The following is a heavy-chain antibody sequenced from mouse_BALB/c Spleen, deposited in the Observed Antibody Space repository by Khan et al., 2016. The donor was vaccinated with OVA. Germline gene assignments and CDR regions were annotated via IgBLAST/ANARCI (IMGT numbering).Heavy chain of an antibody. CDR2: ISPGSGDT. J-gene: IGHJ3*01. CDR1: GYTFTDYY. D-gene: IGHD1-2*01. CDR3: ARRNYFGYTVAY. V-gene: IGHV1-77*01. Sequence: QVQLKQSGAELARPGASVKLSCKASGYTFTDYYINWVKQRTGQGLEWIGEISPGSGDTYYNEKFKGKATLTADKSSSTAYMQLNSLTSEASAVYVCARRNYFGYTVAYWGQGTLVTVAA.